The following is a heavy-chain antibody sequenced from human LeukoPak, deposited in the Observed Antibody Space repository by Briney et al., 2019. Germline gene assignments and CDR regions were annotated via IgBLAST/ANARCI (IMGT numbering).Heavy chain of an antibody. Sequence: ASVTLSCTSSGYTFIVDYMHWMRQAPGQGLEWMGWINPDSGDTKYAQKFQGRVTMTRDTSISTAYMDLSRLTSGDTAVYYCARDRGYGYGNYSDYWGQGTLVTVSS. CDR3: ARDRGYGYGNYSDY. D-gene: IGHD5-18*01. J-gene: IGHJ4*02. CDR2: INPDSGDT. CDR1: GYTFIVDY. V-gene: IGHV1-2*02.